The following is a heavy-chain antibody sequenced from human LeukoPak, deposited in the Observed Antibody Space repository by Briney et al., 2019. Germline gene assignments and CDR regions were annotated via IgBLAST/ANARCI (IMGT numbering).Heavy chain of an antibody. CDR2: ISSSSSYI. CDR1: GFTFNSYS. D-gene: IGHD3-9*01. CDR3: ARDYRYFDWLAGVVDY. J-gene: IGHJ4*02. V-gene: IGHV3-21*01. Sequence: GGSLRLSCAASGFTFNSYSMNWVRQAPGKGLEWVSSISSSSSYIYYADSVKGRFTISRDNAKNSLYLQMNSLRAEDTAVYYCARDYRYFDWLAGVVDYWGQGTLVTVSS.